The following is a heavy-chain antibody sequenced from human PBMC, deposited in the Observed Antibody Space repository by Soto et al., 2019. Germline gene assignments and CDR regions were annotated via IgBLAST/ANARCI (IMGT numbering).Heavy chain of an antibody. CDR2: ISGSGDRT. V-gene: IGHV3-23*01. Sequence: VQLLESGGGLVQPGGSLRLSCAASGITISNYPMSWVRQAPGKGLDWVSGISGSGDRTYYADSAKGRFTISKDSSRNSLSLQLDSLGVEDTAVYFWVKDDGGYPSTAPHWGQGTLVTVSS. D-gene: IGHD3-22*01. CDR1: GITISNYP. J-gene: IGHJ4*02. CDR3: VKDDGGYPSTAPH.